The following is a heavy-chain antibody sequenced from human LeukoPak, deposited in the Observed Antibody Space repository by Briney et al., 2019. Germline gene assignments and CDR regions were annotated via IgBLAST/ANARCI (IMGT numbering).Heavy chain of an antibody. CDR1: GYTFTSYY. V-gene: IGHV1-46*01. D-gene: IGHD1-14*01. CDR3: ARGPGNHYYQYNWFDP. Sequence: VASVKVSCKASGYTFTSYYMHWVRQAPGQGLEWMGIINPSGGSTSYAQKFQGRVTMTRDMSTSTVYMELSSLRSEDTAVYYCARGPGNHYYQYNWFDPWGQGTLVTVSS. CDR2: INPSGGST. J-gene: IGHJ5*02.